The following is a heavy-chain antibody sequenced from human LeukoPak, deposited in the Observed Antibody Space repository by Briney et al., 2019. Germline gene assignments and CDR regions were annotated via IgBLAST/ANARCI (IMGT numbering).Heavy chain of an antibody. Sequence: PSETLSLTCTVSRGSISSYYWSWIRQPPGKGLEWIGYIYYSGSTNYNPSLTSRVTISVDTSKNQFSLKLSSVTAADTAVYYCARGYYGSGLNWFDPWGQGTRVTVSS. J-gene: IGHJ5*02. V-gene: IGHV4-59*01. CDR3: ARGYYGSGLNWFDP. CDR2: IYYSGST. CDR1: RGSISSYY. D-gene: IGHD3-10*01.